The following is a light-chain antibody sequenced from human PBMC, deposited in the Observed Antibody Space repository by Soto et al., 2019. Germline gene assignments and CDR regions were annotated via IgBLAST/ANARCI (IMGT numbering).Light chain of an antibody. CDR1: QSVSDY. Sequence: EIVLTQSPATLSLSPGERATLSCRASQSVSDYLAWYQQKPGQAPRLLIYDASNRATGIPARFSGSGSGTDFTLTISSLEPEDFAVYYCQQRDNWPPWTFGQGTKVEIK. CDR3: QQRDNWPPWT. V-gene: IGKV3-11*01. J-gene: IGKJ1*01. CDR2: DAS.